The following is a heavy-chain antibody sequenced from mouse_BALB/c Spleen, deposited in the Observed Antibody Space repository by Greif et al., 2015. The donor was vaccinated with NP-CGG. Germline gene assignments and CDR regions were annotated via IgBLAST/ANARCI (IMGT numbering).Heavy chain of an antibody. CDR2: IWAGGST. J-gene: IGHJ4*01. Sequence: QVQLKESGPGLVAPSQSLSITCTVSGFSLTSYGVHWVRQPPGKGLEWLGVIWAGGSTNCNSALMSRLSISKDNSKSQVFLKMNSLQTDDTAMYYCARDRRDYWGQGTSVTVSS. CDR1: GFSLTSYG. CDR3: ARDRRDY. V-gene: IGHV2-9*02.